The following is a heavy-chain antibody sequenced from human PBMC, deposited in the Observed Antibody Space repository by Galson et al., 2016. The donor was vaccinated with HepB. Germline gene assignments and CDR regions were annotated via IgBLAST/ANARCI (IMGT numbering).Heavy chain of an antibody. Sequence: SVKVSCKASGFSFKNYDINWVRQAPGQGLEWMGWMKANSGNTCYAQNVQGRFTITRDTSIDTAYLELTSLTSHDPAVYYCSRGTMRAGWQTYWGQGTHVTVSS. D-gene: IGHD6-19*01. CDR3: SRGTMRAGWQTY. V-gene: IGHV1-8*01. CDR2: MKANSGNT. CDR1: GFSFKNYD. J-gene: IGHJ4*02.